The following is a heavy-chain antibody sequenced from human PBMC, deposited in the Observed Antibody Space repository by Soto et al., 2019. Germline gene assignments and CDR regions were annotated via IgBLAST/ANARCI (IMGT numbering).Heavy chain of an antibody. CDR2: ISYDGSNK. Sequence: QVQLVESGGGVVQPGRSLRLSCAASGFTFSSYAMHWVRQAPGKGLEWVAVISYDGSNKYYADSVKGRFTISRDNSKNPLYLQMNSLRAEVTAVYYCARGDVNRGWYRGVRFMDVWGQGTKVTVSS. CDR3: ARGDVNRGWYRGVRFMDV. CDR1: GFTFSSYA. D-gene: IGHD3-10*01. J-gene: IGHJ6*02. V-gene: IGHV3-30-3*01.